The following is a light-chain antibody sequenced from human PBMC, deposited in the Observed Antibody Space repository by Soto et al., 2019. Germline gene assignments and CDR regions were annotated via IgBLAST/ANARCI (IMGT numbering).Light chain of an antibody. CDR3: SSYTSSSTGV. CDR1: SSDIGGYNY. Sequence: QSVLTQPASVSGSPGQSITISCTGTSSDIGGYNYVSWYQQHPGKAPKLMIYDVSIRPSGVSNRFSGSKSGNTASLTISGLQAEDEADYYCSSYTSSSTGVFGGGTKLTVL. CDR2: DVS. J-gene: IGLJ3*02. V-gene: IGLV2-14*01.